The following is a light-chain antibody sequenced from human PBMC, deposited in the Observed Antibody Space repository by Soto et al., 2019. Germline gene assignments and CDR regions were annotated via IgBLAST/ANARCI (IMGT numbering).Light chain of an antibody. CDR2: EVN. CDR3: SSYAGSNNFGVI. V-gene: IGLV2-8*01. J-gene: IGLJ2*01. CDR1: SSDVGGYNY. Sequence: QSALTQPPSASGSPGQSVTISCTGTSSDVGGYNYVSWYQQHPGKAPKLMIYEVNKRPSGVPDRFSGSKSGNTASLTVPGLQAEDEADYYCSSYAGSNNFGVIFGGGTKLTVL.